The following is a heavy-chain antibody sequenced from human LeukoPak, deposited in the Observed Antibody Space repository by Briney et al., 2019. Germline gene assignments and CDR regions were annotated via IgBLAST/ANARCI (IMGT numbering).Heavy chain of an antibody. Sequence: PGGSLRLSCAASGVTFSSYSMNCVRQAPGKGLEWGSSISSSSSYIYYADSVKGRFTISRDNAKNSLYLRMNSLRAEDTAVYCCARDPRGTGYYPYPWGQGTLVTVSS. D-gene: IGHD3-22*01. CDR2: ISSSSSYI. CDR3: ARDPRGTGYYPYP. V-gene: IGHV3-21*01. CDR1: GVTFSSYS. J-gene: IGHJ5*02.